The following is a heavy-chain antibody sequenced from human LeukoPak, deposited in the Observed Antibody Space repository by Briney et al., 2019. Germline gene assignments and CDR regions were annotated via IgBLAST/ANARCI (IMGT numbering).Heavy chain of an antibody. CDR2: ISASGATT. D-gene: IGHD3-3*01. CDR1: GFTFSSYA. Sequence: GGSQRLSCAASGFTFSSYAMYWVRQAPGKGLEWASVISASGATTHYADSVKGRFTISRDNSKNTLDLQMNSLRAEDTAVYYCAKGFLRYDPYYYAMDVWGPGTTVTVSS. V-gene: IGHV3-23*01. CDR3: AKGFLRYDPYYYAMDV. J-gene: IGHJ6*02.